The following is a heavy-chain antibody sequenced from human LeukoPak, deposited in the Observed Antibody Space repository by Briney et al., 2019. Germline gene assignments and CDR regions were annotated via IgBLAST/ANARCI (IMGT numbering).Heavy chain of an antibody. Sequence: GASVKVSCKASGYTLTSYGISWVRQAPGQGLEWMGWISAYSGNTNYAQKFQERVTITRDMSTSTAYMELSSLRSEDTAVYYCAASTVVATINYMDVWGKGTTVTVSS. D-gene: IGHD5-12*01. V-gene: IGHV1-18*01. CDR1: GYTLTSYG. CDR3: AASTVVATINYMDV. CDR2: ISAYSGNT. J-gene: IGHJ6*03.